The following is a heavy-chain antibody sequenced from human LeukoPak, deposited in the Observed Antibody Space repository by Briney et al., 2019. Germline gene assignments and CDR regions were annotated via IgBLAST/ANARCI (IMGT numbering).Heavy chain of an antibody. CDR2: MNPNSGNT. J-gene: IGHJ5*02. V-gene: IGHV1-8*01. D-gene: IGHD3-10*01. Sequence: GASVKVSCKASGYTFTSYDINWVRQATGQGLEWMGWMNPNSGNTGYAQKFQGRVTMTRNTSISTAYMELSSLRSEDTAAYYCARGSPGGEGNWFDPWGQGTLVTVSS. CDR3: ARGSPGGEGNWFDP. CDR1: GYTFTSYD.